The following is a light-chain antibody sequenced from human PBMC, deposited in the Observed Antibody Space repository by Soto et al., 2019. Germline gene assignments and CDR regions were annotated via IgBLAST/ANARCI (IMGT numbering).Light chain of an antibody. CDR3: LQYDDWPFT. Sequence: ELVMTQSPGTLSVSPGERATLSCRASQSVSSKLAWYQQKPGQAPRVLIYEASTRATGIPASFSGSGSGTEFTLTISSLQSEDFAVYYCLQYDDWPFTFGPGTKVDIK. CDR1: QSVSSK. CDR2: EAS. J-gene: IGKJ3*01. V-gene: IGKV3D-15*01.